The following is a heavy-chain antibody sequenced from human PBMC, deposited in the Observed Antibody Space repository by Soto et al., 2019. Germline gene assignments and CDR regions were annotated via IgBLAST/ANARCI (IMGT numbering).Heavy chain of an antibody. V-gene: IGHV5-51*01. CDR3: ARQWGSYTYLDY. D-gene: IGHD1-26*01. Sequence: GESLKISWKGSGYSFTSYWIAWVRQMPGQGLEWMGIIYPGDSDVTYSPSFQGQVTISADKSINTAYLQWSSLKASDTAMYYCARQWGSYTYLDYWGQGTLVTVSS. J-gene: IGHJ4*02. CDR1: GYSFTSYW. CDR2: IYPGDSDV.